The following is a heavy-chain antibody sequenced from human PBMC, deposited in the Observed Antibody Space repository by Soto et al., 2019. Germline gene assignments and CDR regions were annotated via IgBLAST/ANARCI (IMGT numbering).Heavy chain of an antibody. V-gene: IGHV1-69*08. D-gene: IGHD2-15*01. CDR2: IIPILGIA. J-gene: IGHJ5*02. CDR1: GGTFSSYT. CDR3: ARDYPLSYCSGGSCYGGWFDP. Sequence: QVQLVQSGAEVKKPGSSVKVSCKASGGTFSSYTISWVRQAPGQGLEWMGRIIPILGIANYAQKFQGRVTITADKYTSTAYMELSSLRSEDTAVYYCARDYPLSYCSGGSCYGGWFDPWGQGTLVTVSS.